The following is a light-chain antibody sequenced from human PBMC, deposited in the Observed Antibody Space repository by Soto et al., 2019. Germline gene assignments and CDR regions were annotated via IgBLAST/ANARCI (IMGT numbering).Light chain of an antibody. Sequence: QSALTQPPSASGSPGQSVTISCTGTSSDVGGYNYVSWYQQYPGKAPKLMIYEVSERPSGVPDRFSGSKSGNTASLTVSGLQAEDEADYYCSSYAGSNNWVFGGGTQLTVL. V-gene: IGLV2-8*01. CDR2: EVS. CDR3: SSYAGSNNWV. CDR1: SSDVGGYNY. J-gene: IGLJ3*02.